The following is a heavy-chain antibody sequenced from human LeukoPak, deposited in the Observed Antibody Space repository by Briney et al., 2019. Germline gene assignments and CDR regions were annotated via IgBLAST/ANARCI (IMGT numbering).Heavy chain of an antibody. D-gene: IGHD3-9*01. J-gene: IGHJ6*03. Sequence: GGSLRLSCAASGLTFSNYEMHWVRQAPGKGLEWVSYISSSGSTIYYADSVKGRFTISRDNAKNSLYLQMNSLRAEDTAVYYCAKNVREADWYYYYMDVWGKGTTVTVSS. CDR1: GLTFSNYE. CDR3: AKNVREADWYYYYMDV. CDR2: ISSSGSTI. V-gene: IGHV3-48*03.